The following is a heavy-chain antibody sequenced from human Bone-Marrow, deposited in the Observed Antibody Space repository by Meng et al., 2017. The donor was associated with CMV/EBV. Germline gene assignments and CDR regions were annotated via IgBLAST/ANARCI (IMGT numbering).Heavy chain of an antibody. Sequence: SVKVSCKASGGTFSSYAISWVRQAPGQGLEWMGGTIPIFGTANYAQKFQGRVTITTDESTSTAYMELSSLRSEDTAVYYCARDSWWLPTAYYGMDVWGQGTTVTVYS. CDR3: ARDSWWLPTAYYGMDV. CDR1: GGTFSSYA. CDR2: TIPIFGTA. V-gene: IGHV1-69*05. J-gene: IGHJ6*02. D-gene: IGHD5-12*01.